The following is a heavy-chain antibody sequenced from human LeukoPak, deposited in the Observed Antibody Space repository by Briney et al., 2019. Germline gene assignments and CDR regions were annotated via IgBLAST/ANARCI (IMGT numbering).Heavy chain of an antibody. CDR2: INPNSGGT. CDR3: ARDASIFGYSSGWSSPPTYYYYYGMDA. J-gene: IGHJ6*02. D-gene: IGHD6-19*01. CDR1: GYTFTGYY. Sequence: GASVKVSCKASGYTFTGYYMHWVRQAPGQGLEWMGWINPNSGGTNYAQKFQGRVTMTRDTSISTAYMELSRLRSDDTAVYYCARDASIFGYSSGWSSPPTYYYYYGMDAWGQGTTVTVSS. V-gene: IGHV1-2*02.